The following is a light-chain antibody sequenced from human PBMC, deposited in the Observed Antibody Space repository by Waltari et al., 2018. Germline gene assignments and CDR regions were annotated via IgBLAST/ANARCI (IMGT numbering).Light chain of an antibody. V-gene: IGLV1-51*02. CDR2: EDS. Sequence: QSVLTQPPSVSAAPGQRVTISCSGGSSTIGNNYVSWYRQFPGTAPKLLVYEDSGRPSGIPVRFSGSKSGTSATLDITGLQAGDEADYYCGTWDSSLSGAVFGGGTHLTVL. CDR1: SSTIGNNY. CDR3: GTWDSSLSGAV. J-gene: IGLJ7*01.